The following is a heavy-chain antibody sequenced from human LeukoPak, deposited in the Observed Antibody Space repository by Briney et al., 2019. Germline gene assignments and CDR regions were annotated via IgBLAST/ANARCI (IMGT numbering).Heavy chain of an antibody. CDR3: AKAVAAVFDY. J-gene: IGHJ4*02. D-gene: IGHD6-13*01. CDR1: GFTFSNAW. CDR2: IKSKTDGGTT. Sequence: GGSLRLSCAASGFTFSNAWMSWVRQAPGKGLEWVGRIKSKTDGGTTDYAAPVKGRFTISRDDSKNTLYLQMNSLRAEDTALYYCAKAVAAVFDYWGQGTLVTVSS. V-gene: IGHV3-15*05.